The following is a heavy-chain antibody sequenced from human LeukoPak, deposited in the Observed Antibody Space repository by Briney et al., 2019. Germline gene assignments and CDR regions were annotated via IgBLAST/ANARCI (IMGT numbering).Heavy chain of an antibody. CDR2: ISGSGYST. D-gene: IGHD4/OR15-4a*01. CDR3: VKDLRGALTTY. CDR1: GFTLSSYA. V-gene: IGHV3-23*01. Sequence: PGGSLRLSCAASGFTLSSYAVNWVRQARGKGLEWVSAISGSGYSTYYADSVKGRFTISRDNSKNTLYLQMNSLRAEDTAVYYCVKDLRGALTTYWGQGTLVTVSS. J-gene: IGHJ4*02.